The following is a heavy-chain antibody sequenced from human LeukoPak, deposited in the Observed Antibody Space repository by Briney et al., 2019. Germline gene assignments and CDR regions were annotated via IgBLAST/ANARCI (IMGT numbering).Heavy chain of an antibody. J-gene: IGHJ6*03. V-gene: IGHV4-59*01. CDR2: IYYSGST. D-gene: IGHD2-2*01. CDR1: GGSISSYY. Sequence: PSETLSLTCTVSGGSISSYYWSWIRQPPGKGLEWIGYIYYSGSTNYNPSLKSRVTISVDTSKNQFSLKLSSVTAADTAVYYCASGLVVVPAADYCMDVWGKGTTVTVSS. CDR3: ASGLVVVPAADYCMDV.